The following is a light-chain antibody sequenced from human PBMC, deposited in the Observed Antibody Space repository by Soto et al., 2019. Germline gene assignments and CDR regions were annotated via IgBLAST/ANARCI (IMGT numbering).Light chain of an antibody. J-gene: IGLJ1*01. CDR3: SSCTSSSTFV. Sequence: QSVLTQPASVSGSPGQSITISCSGTSSDVGGYNCVSWYQQHPGKARKLMIYDVRNRPSGVSDRFSGSKSGNTASLTISGLQAEDEAEYYCSSCTSSSTFVFGTGTKVTVL. CDR1: SSDVGGYNC. V-gene: IGLV2-14*01. CDR2: DVR.